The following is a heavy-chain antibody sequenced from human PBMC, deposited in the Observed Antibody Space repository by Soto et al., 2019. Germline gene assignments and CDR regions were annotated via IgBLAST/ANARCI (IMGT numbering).Heavy chain of an antibody. CDR3: ARDLSYYDSSGYFEMAFDI. D-gene: IGHD3-22*01. J-gene: IGHJ3*02. CDR1: GGTFSSYA. V-gene: IGHV1-69*01. Sequence: QVQLVQSGAEAKKPGSSVKVSCKASGGTFSSYAISWVRQAPGQGLEWMGGIIPIFGTANYAQKFQGRVTITADESTSTAYMELSSLRSEDTAVYYCARDLSYYDSSGYFEMAFDIWGQGTMVTVSS. CDR2: IIPIFGTA.